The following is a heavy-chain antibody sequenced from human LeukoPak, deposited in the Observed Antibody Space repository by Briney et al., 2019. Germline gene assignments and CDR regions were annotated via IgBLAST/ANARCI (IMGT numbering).Heavy chain of an antibody. D-gene: IGHD3-22*01. CDR3: ARALGGSGYYYYYYYYMDV. V-gene: IGHV4-59*01. CDR2: IYYSGST. Sequence: SETLSLTCTVSGGPISSYYWSWIRQPPGKGLEWIGYIYYSGSTNYNPSLKSRVTISVDTSKNQFSLKLSSVTAADTAVYYCARALGGSGYYYYYYYYMDVWGKGTTVTISS. J-gene: IGHJ6*03. CDR1: GGPISSYY.